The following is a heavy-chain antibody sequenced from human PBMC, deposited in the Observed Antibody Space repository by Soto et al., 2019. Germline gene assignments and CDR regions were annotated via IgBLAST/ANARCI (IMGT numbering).Heavy chain of an antibody. CDR2: IWYDGSNK. D-gene: IGHD2-2*01. Sequence: ESGGGVVQPGRSLRLSCAASGFTFSSYGMHWVRQAPGKGLEWVAVIWYDGSNKYYADSVKGRFTISRDNSKNTLYLQMNSLRAEDTAVYYCARDDAGVVPGAYGMDVWGQGTTVTVSS. CDR3: ARDDAGVVPGAYGMDV. CDR1: GFTFSSYG. J-gene: IGHJ6*02. V-gene: IGHV3-33*01.